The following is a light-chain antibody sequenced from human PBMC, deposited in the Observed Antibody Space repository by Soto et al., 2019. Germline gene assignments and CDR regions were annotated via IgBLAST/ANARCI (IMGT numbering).Light chain of an antibody. Sequence: DIQMTQSPFSLSASVGDRVTITCRASQSISTYLIWYQQRPGQAPKLLIYAASNLQSGVPSRFSGSGSGTDFILTITSLQPEDFATYYCQQNYRNTPLTFGGGTKVDIK. J-gene: IGKJ4*01. CDR3: QQNYRNTPLT. CDR2: AAS. CDR1: QSISTY. V-gene: IGKV1-39*01.